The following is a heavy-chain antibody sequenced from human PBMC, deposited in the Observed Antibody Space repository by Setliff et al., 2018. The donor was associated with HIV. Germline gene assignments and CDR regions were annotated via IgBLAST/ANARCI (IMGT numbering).Heavy chain of an antibody. CDR1: GYSISSGYY. D-gene: IGHD3-3*01. J-gene: IGHJ6*03. V-gene: IGHV4-38-2*01. Sequence: PSETLSLTCAVSGYSISSGYYWGWIRQPPGKGLEWIGSIYHSGSTYYNPSLKSRATISLDTSKNQFSLKLSSVTAADTAVYYCARAYYDFWSGYYLYYMDVWGKGTTVTVSS. CDR3: ARAYYDFWSGYYLYYMDV. CDR2: IYHSGST.